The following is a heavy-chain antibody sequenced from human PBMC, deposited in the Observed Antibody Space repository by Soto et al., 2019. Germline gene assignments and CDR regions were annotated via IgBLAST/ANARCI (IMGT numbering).Heavy chain of an antibody. CDR3: ARDPTYDILTGYYYFDY. V-gene: IGHV1-18*01. Sequence: QVQLVQSGAEVKKPGAAEKVSCKASGYTFTSYGISWVRQAPGQGLEWMGWISAYNGNTNYAQKLQGRVTMTTDTSTSTAYMELRSLRSDDTAVYYCARDPTYDILTGYYYFDYWGQGTLVTVSS. CDR2: ISAYNGNT. D-gene: IGHD3-9*01. J-gene: IGHJ4*02. CDR1: GYTFTSYG.